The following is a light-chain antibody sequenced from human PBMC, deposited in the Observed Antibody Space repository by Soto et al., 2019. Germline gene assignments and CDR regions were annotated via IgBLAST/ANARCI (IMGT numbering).Light chain of an antibody. Sequence: DIQMTQSPSSVSASVGDRVTITCRARQDINNWLAWYQQASGKAPKLLRYAASTLQRGVPSRFSGSGSGTDFTLTISSLQPEDFATYYCQRANSFPHLTCGVVTTGEIK. CDR1: QDINNW. J-gene: IGKJ4*01. CDR2: AAS. CDR3: QRANSFPHLT. V-gene: IGKV1-12*01.